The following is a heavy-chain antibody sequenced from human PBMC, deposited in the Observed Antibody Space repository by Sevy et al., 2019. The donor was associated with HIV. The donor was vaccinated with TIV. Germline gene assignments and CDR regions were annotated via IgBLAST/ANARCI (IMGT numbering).Heavy chain of an antibody. CDR2: IGGSTNYT. CDR1: GFTFSSYT. Sequence: GGSLRLSCVTSGFTFSSYTMDWVRQTPGKGLEWVSAIGGSTNYTYYADSLKGRFTISRDNTKNALYLQMNGMRAEDTVVYYWAKEVSEHSYSDYWGQGTLVTVSS. J-gene: IGHJ4*02. V-gene: IGHV3-23*01. CDR3: AKEVSEHSYSDY. D-gene: IGHD3-10*01.